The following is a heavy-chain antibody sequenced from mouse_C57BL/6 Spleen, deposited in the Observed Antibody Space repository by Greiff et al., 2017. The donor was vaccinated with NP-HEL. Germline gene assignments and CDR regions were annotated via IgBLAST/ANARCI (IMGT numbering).Heavy chain of an antibody. CDR3: TKRDFDV. Sequence: QVQLKESGAELVRPGASVTLSCKASGYTFTDYEMHWVKQTPVHGLEWIGAIDPETGGTAYNQKFKGKAILTADKSSSTAYMELRSLTSEDSAVYYCTKRDFDVWGTGTTVTVSS. V-gene: IGHV1-15*01. CDR1: GYTFTDYE. J-gene: IGHJ1*03. CDR2: IDPETGGT.